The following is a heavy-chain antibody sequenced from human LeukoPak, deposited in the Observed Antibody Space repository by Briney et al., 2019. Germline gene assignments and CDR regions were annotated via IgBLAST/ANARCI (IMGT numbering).Heavy chain of an antibody. V-gene: IGHV3-23*01. CDR3: AKEWGIAVAAHEGHYFDY. CDR2: ISGSGGST. J-gene: IGHJ4*02. CDR1: GFTFSSYA. D-gene: IGHD6-19*01. Sequence: PGGSLRLSCAASGFTFSSYAMSWVRQAPGKGLEWVSAISGSGGSTYYADSVKGRFTISRDNSKNTLYLQMNSLRAEDTAVYYCAKEWGIAVAAHEGHYFDYWGQGTLVTVSS.